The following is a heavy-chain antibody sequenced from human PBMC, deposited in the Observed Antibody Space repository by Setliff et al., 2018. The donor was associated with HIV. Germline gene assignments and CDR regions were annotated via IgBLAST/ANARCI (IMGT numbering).Heavy chain of an antibody. Sequence: ASVKVSCKASGYRFNTYGISWVRQAPGQGLEWMGWISPYNGDTRFAQSLQGRVTLTTDTSTNTAYMEMRTLRSDDTAVYYCATAKEHWLSEGGFDYWGQGTLVTVSS. D-gene: IGHD6-19*01. J-gene: IGHJ4*02. CDR3: ATAKEHWLSEGGFDY. CDR1: GYRFNTYG. V-gene: IGHV1-18*01. CDR2: ISPYNGDT.